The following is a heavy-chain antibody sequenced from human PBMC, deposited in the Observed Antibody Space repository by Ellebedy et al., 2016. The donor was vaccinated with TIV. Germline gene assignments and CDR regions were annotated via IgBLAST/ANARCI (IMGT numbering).Heavy chain of an antibody. CDR3: ARGTHRFYGDHTYYFDY. D-gene: IGHD4-17*01. Sequence: MPSETLSLTCTVSGGSISSGGYYWSWIRQHPGKGLEWIGYIYYSGSTYYNPSLKSRVTISVDTSKNQFSLKLSSVTAADTAVYYCARGTHRFYGDHTYYFDYWGQGTLVTVSS. CDR1: GGSISSGGYY. J-gene: IGHJ4*02. V-gene: IGHV4-31*03. CDR2: IYYSGST.